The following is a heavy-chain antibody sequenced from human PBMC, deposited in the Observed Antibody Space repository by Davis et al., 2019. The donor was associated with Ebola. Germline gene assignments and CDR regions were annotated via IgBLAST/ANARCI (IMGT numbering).Heavy chain of an antibody. J-gene: IGHJ4*02. Sequence: AASVKVSCKASGYTFTGYYMHWVRQAPGQGLEWMGRINPNSGGTNYAQKFQGRVTMTRDTSISTAYMELSSLTSEDTGVYYCARDDYGHSTYWGQGTLVTVSS. V-gene: IGHV1-2*05. CDR3: ARDDYGHSTY. CDR1: GYTFTGYY. CDR2: INPNSGGT. D-gene: IGHD4-17*01.